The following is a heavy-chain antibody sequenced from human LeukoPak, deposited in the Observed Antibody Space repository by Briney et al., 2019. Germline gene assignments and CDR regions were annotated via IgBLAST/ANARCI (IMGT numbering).Heavy chain of an antibody. CDR2: IEKDGSNK. J-gene: IGHJ4*02. D-gene: IGHD6-19*01. V-gene: IGHV3-30*02. Sequence: GGSLRLPCAASGFTFKTYGMHWVGQAPGKGLDWVAFIEKDGSNKYYADSVKGRFTVSRDNSKNRLYLQMNSLRPEETALYYCAKDLEQWPAVPEYWGQGTLVIVSS. CDR1: GFTFKTYG. CDR3: AKDLEQWPAVPEY.